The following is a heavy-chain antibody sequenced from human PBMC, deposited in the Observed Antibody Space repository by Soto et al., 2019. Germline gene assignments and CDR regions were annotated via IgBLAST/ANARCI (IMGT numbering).Heavy chain of an antibody. CDR3: ARATLGATDY. CDR2: IYYSGST. D-gene: IGHD1-26*01. V-gene: IGHV4-61*01. Sequence: QVQLQESGPGLVKPSGTLSLTCTVSGGSVSSGSYYWSWIRQPPGKGLEWIGYIYYSGSTNYNPSLKSRVTISVDTSKNQFSLKLSSVTAADTAVYYCARATLGATDYWGQGTLVTVSS. CDR1: GGSVSSGSYY. J-gene: IGHJ4*02.